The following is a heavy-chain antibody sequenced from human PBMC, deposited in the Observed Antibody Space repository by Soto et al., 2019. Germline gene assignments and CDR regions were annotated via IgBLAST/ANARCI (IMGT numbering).Heavy chain of an antibody. CDR1: GGSINNFS. CDR3: ARSSGYATPLDQ. D-gene: IGHD3-22*01. Sequence: PSETLSLTCAVSGGSINNFSWSWIRQPPGKPLEWIGYVYFRGTTYYHPSLESRVTISLDASKNQFSLNLSSMTAADTAVYYCARSSGYATPLDQWGQGTLVTVSS. J-gene: IGHJ4*02. V-gene: IGHV4-59*01. CDR2: VYFRGTT.